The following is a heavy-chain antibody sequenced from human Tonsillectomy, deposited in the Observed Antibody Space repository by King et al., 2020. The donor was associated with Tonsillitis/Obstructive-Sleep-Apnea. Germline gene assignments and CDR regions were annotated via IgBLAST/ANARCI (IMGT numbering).Heavy chain of an antibody. CDR1: GGSISSSSYY. Sequence: LQLQESGPGLVKPSETLSLTCTVSGGSISSSSYYWGWIRQPPGKGLEWIGSIYYSGSTYYNPSLKSRVTISVDSSKNQFSLKLSSVTAADTAVYYCASLDGYQLLFRWFDSWGQGTLVTVSS. CDR2: IYYSGST. J-gene: IGHJ5*01. D-gene: IGHD2-2*01. V-gene: IGHV4-39*01. CDR3: ASLDGYQLLFRWFDS.